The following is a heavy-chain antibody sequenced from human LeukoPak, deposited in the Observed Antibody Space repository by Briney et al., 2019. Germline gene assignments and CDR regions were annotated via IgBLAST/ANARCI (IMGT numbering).Heavy chain of an antibody. CDR1: GGSISSGDYC. Sequence: SQTLSLTCTVSGGSISSGDYCWSWIRQPPGKGLEWIGYIYYSGSTYYNPSLKSRVTISVDTSKNQFSLKLSSVTAADTAVYYCARTYDFWSGYSSHFDYWGQGTLVTVSS. CDR2: IYYSGST. J-gene: IGHJ4*02. V-gene: IGHV4-30-4*08. CDR3: ARTYDFWSGYSSHFDY. D-gene: IGHD3-3*01.